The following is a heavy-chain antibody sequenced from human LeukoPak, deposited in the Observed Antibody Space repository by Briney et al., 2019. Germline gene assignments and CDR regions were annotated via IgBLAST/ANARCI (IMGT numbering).Heavy chain of an antibody. CDR2: INWNGGST. J-gene: IGHJ4*02. CDR1: GFTFSSYA. CDR3: ARDFRHFDWLTPPDY. V-gene: IGHV3-20*04. D-gene: IGHD3-9*01. Sequence: GGSLRLSCAASGFTFSSYAMARVRQAPGRGLEWVSGINWNGGSTGYADSVKGRFTISRDNAKNSLYLKMNSLRAKDTSLYYCARDFRHFDWLTPPDYGGQGTLVTVPS.